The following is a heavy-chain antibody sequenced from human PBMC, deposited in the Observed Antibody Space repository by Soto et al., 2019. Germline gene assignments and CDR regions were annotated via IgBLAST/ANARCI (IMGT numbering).Heavy chain of an antibody. V-gene: IGHV3-23*01. CDR2: ISGSGANT. CDR3: AKGLSIAAAGTFDY. Sequence: GGPLIHSCAASGCPFSSYSMSLVRPAPGKGLEWVSGISGSGANTYNADSVKGRFTISRDNSKNTLYLDMISLRAEDTAVYYCAKGLSIAAAGTFDYWGQGTLVTVSS. D-gene: IGHD6-13*01. CDR1: GCPFSSYS. J-gene: IGHJ4*02.